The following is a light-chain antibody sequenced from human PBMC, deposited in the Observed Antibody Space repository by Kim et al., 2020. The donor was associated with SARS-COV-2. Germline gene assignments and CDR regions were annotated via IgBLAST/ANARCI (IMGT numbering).Light chain of an antibody. CDR1: SMGTQH. Sequence: SVALGPTGRITRGGTSMGTQHVHRFQQKPGPGPVLVVYRDRSRPSGIPEPFSGSNSGNTATLTISRAQPGDEADYYCQVWDSSTGVFGGGTQLTVL. J-gene: IGLJ3*02. CDR2: RDR. V-gene: IGLV3-9*01. CDR3: QVWDSSTGV.